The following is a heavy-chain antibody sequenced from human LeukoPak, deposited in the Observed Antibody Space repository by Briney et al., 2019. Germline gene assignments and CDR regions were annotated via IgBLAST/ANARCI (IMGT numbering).Heavy chain of an antibody. CDR2: INPSGGST. CDR3: ARGNEDSSGYYYSGLPFDY. V-gene: IGHV1-46*01. CDR1: GYTFTSYY. Sequence: ASVKVSCKASGYTFTSYYMHWVRQAPGQGLEWMGIINPSGGSTSYAQKFRGRVTMTRDTSTSTVYMELSSLRSEDTAVYYCARGNEDSSGYYYSGLPFDYWGQGTLVTVSS. J-gene: IGHJ4*02. D-gene: IGHD3-22*01.